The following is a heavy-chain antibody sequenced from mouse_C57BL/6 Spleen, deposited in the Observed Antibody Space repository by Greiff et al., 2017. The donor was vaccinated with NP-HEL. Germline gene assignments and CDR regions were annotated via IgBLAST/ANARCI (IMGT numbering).Heavy chain of an antibody. CDR1: GFTFSSYA. Sequence: EVMLVESGGGLVKPGGSLKLSCAASGFTFSSYAMSWVRQTPEKRLEWVATISDGGSYTYYPDNVKGRFTISRDNAKNNLYLQMSHLKAEDTAMYYCARVFYGSSPLGFAYWGQGTLVTVSA. V-gene: IGHV5-4*03. D-gene: IGHD1-1*01. J-gene: IGHJ3*01. CDR2: ISDGGSYT. CDR3: ARVFYGSSPLGFAY.